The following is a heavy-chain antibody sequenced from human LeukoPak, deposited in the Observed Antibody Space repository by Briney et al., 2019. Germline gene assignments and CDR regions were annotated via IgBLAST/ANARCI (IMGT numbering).Heavy chain of an antibody. J-gene: IGHJ4*02. CDR3: AKDSSTVTTPDY. CDR2: ISGGGGST. D-gene: IGHD4-17*01. Sequence: PGGSLRLSWAASGFTFSSYAMSWVRQAPAKGLEWVSAISGGGGSTSYADSVKGRFTISRDNSKNTLYLQMNSLRAEDTAVYYCAKDSSTVTTPDYWGQGTLVTVSS. CDR1: GFTFSSYA. V-gene: IGHV3-23*01.